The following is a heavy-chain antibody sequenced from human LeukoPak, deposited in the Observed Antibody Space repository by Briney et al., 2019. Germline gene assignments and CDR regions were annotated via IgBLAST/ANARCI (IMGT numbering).Heavy chain of an antibody. J-gene: IGHJ3*01. CDR3: ARGFALDF. V-gene: IGHV6-1*01. CDR2: TYYRSKWYY. CDR1: GDTFSSNSAA. Sequence: SQTHSLTCDISGDTFSSNSAAWNWIRQSPSRGLEWLGRTYYRSKWYYDYAVSVKSRITISPDTSKNQFSLQLNSVTADDTAVYYCARGFALDFWGQGTMVTVSS.